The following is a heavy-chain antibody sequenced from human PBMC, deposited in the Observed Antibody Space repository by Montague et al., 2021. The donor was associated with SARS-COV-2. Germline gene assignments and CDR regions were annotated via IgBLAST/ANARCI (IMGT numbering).Heavy chain of an antibody. Sequence: SLRLSCAASGFTFSDYYMSWIRQAPGKGLEWVSYISGRVSYTDYADSVKGRFTISRDNARKSLYLEMNSLRAEDTAVDYCARLVGDESNRRGYFDYWGQGTLVTVSS. CDR1: GFTFSDYY. V-gene: IGHV3-11*03. D-gene: IGHD4-17*01. CDR3: ARLVGDESNRRGYFDY. J-gene: IGHJ4*02. CDR2: ISGRVSYT.